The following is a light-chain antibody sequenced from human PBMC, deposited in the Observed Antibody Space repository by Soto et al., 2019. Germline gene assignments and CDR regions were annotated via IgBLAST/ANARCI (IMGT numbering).Light chain of an antibody. CDR3: HEYYSLWV. CDR1: QSISSW. V-gene: IGKV1-5*01. Sequence: DIQMTQSPSTLSASVGDRVTITCRASQSISSWLAWYQQKPGKAPKLLIYDASSLESGVPSRFSGSGSGTEFTLTISSLQPYDFATYYCHEYYSLWVLGQ. CDR2: DAS. J-gene: IGKJ1*01.